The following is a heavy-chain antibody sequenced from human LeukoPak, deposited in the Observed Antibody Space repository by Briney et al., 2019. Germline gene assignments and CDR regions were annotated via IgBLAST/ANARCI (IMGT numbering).Heavy chain of an antibody. CDR3: ARIAHNWFDP. J-gene: IGHJ5*02. Sequence: SGTLSLTCAVSGGSISSSNWWSWARQPPGKGLEWIGEIYHSGSTNYNPSLKSRVTTSVDKSKNQFSLKLSSVTAADTAVYYCARIAHNWFDPWGQGTLVTVSS. D-gene: IGHD6-13*01. CDR1: GGSISSSNW. CDR2: IYHSGST. V-gene: IGHV4-4*02.